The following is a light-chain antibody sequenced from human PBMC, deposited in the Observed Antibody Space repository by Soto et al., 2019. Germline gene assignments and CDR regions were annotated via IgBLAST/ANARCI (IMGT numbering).Light chain of an antibody. CDR1: SSDVGSYNL. J-gene: IGLJ1*01. CDR3: CSYAGSSTSYV. CDR2: EGS. Sequence: QSVLTQPASVSGSPGQSITISCTGTSSDVGSYNLVSWYQQHPGKAPKLMIYEGSKRPSGVSNRFSGSKSGNTASLTISGLQAEDEAEYYCCSYAGSSTSYVLGTGTKVTVL. V-gene: IGLV2-23*01.